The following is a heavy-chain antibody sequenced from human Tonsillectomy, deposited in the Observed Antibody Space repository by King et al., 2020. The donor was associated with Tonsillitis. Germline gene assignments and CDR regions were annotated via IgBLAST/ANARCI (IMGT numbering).Heavy chain of an antibody. CDR1: GFTFDDYA. CDR3: AKGSPMAQDAFDI. J-gene: IGHJ3*02. D-gene: IGHD3-10*01. V-gene: IGHV3-9*01. CDR2: ISWNSGSI. Sequence: VQLVESGGGLVQPGRSLRLSCAASGFTFDDYAMHWVRQAPGKGLEWVSGISWNSGSIGYADSVKGRFTMSRDNAKNSLYLQMNSLRAEDTALYYCAKGSPMAQDAFDIWGQGTMVTVSS.